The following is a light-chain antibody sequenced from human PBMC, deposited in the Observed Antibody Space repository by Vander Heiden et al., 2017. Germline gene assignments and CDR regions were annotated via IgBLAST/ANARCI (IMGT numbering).Light chain of an antibody. CDR2: RNN. CDR1: SSNIGRNS. CDR3: AAWDDSLSAVV. J-gene: IGLJ2*01. Sequence: QSVLTQPPSASGTPGRRVTISCSGSSSNIGRNSVYWYQQLPGPAPTLLIYRNNQRPAGVPDRFSGSKSGTSASLAISGLRSEDEADYYCAAWDDSLSAVVFGGGTKLTVL. V-gene: IGLV1-47*01.